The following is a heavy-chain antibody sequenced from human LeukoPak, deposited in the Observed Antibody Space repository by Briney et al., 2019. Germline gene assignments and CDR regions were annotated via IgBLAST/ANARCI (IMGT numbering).Heavy chain of an antibody. CDR2: VSGSGGST. Sequence: PGGSLRLSCAASGFSFSSYVMSWVRQAPGKGLEWVSAVSGSGGSTYSADSVKGRFTISRDNSKNMVYLQTSSLRAEDTALYHCARNNGMDVRGQGTTVIVSS. CDR3: ARNNGMDV. J-gene: IGHJ6*02. CDR1: GFSFSSYV. V-gene: IGHV3-23*01.